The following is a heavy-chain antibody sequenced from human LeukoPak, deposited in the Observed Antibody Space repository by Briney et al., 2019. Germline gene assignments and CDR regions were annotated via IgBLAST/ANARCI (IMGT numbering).Heavy chain of an antibody. CDR1: GYTCTSYG. Sequence: ASVKVSCKASGYTCTSYGISWVRQAPGQGLEWMGWISAYNGNTNDAQKLQGRVTMTKDTSTSTAYMELRSLRSDDTAVYYCARTDYYDSSGYLSYYYMDVWGKGTTVTVSS. D-gene: IGHD3-22*01. CDR3: ARTDYYDSSGYLSYYYMDV. V-gene: IGHV1-18*01. CDR2: ISAYNGNT. J-gene: IGHJ6*03.